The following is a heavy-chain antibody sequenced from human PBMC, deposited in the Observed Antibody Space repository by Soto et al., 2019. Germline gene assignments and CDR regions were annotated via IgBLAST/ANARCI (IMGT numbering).Heavy chain of an antibody. J-gene: IGHJ4*02. CDR2: ISGSGGST. Sequence: GGSLRLSCAASEFTFSSYAMSWVRQAPGKGLEWVSGISGSGGSTYYADSVKGRFTISRDNSKNMLYLQMNSLRAEDTAVYYCAEARSGYYSSFEYWGQGSLVTVSS. CDR1: EFTFSSYA. V-gene: IGHV3-23*01. D-gene: IGHD3-22*01. CDR3: AEARSGYYSSFEY.